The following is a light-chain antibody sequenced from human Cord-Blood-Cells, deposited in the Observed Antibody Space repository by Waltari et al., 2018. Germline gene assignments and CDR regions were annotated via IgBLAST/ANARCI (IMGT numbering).Light chain of an antibody. CDR1: QSLLHSNGYNY. CDR3: MQALQTPYT. V-gene: IGKV2-28*01. Sequence: DIVMTQSPLSLPVTPGEPASISCRSSQSLLHSNGYNYFGWYLQKPGQSTQLLLYLGSKRASGVPERFSGSGSGTDFTLKISRVEAEDVGVYYCMQALQTPYTFGQGTKLEIK. CDR2: LGS. J-gene: IGKJ2*01.